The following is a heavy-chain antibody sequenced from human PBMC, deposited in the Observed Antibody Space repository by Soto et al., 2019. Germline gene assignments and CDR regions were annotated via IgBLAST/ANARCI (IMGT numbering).Heavy chain of an antibody. CDR3: ERGGGPYYHDRSGYYY. D-gene: IGHD3-22*01. V-gene: IGHV4-61*01. CDR1: FCAFIMASYY. CDR2: IYYSGST. Sequence: SATMSXTFTVSFCAFIMASYYFICIRQPPGKGLEWIGYIYYSGSTNYNPSLKIRVTISVDTSKNQFSLKLSSVTAADTAVYYCERGGGPYYHDRSGYYYWGQGTLVTVSS. J-gene: IGHJ4*02.